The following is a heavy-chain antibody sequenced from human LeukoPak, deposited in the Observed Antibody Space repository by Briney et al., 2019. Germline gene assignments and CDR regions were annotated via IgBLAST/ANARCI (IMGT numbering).Heavy chain of an antibody. CDR2: ISGSGGST. J-gene: IGHJ4*02. CDR1: GFIFSSCA. Sequence: GGSLRLSCAASGFIFSSCAMNWVRQGPGKGLEWVSGISGSGGSTYYADSVKGRFTISRDSSKNTVYLQMNGLRAEDTAVYYCAKADGGYKTHIDYWGQGTLVAVSS. V-gene: IGHV3-23*01. D-gene: IGHD5-18*01. CDR3: AKADGGYKTHIDY.